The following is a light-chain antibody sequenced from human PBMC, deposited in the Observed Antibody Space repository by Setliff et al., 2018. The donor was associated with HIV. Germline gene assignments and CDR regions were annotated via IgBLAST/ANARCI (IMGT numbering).Light chain of an antibody. Sequence: QSALTQPRSVSGSHGQSVTIYCTGTSSDVGGYEYVSWYQEHPGKAPKVIIYDVSERPSGVPDRFSGSKSGNTASLTISGLQAEDEADYYCCSYAGSYTYVVFGGGTKVTVL. CDR3: CSYAGSYTYVV. J-gene: IGLJ2*01. CDR2: DVS. CDR1: SSDVGGYEY. V-gene: IGLV2-11*01.